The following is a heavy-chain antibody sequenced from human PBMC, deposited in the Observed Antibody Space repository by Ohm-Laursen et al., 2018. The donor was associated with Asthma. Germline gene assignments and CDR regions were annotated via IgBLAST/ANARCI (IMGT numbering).Heavy chain of an antibody. CDR2: IYSGANT. J-gene: IGHJ4*02. V-gene: IGHV4-39*02. Sequence: SDTLSLTCTVSGGSVSTSSYYWGWIRQPPGKGLEWVGSIYSGANTYYNPSLKSRVTISVDTSKNHFSLKLNSVTAADTAVYYCARERASGVGVIGYWGQGTLVTVSS. D-gene: IGHD3-16*02. CDR3: ARERASGVGVIGY. CDR1: GGSVSTSSYY.